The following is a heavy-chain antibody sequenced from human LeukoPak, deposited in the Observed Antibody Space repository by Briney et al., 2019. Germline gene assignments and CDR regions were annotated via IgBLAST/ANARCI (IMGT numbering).Heavy chain of an antibody. Sequence: GGSLRLSCAASGFTFDDYAMHWVRQAPGKGLEWVSGISWNSGSIGYADSVKGRFTISRDNAKNSLYLQMNSLRAEDTALYYCAKGEDMTPNLFDYWGQGTLVTVSS. V-gene: IGHV3-9*01. CDR2: ISWNSGSI. CDR1: GFTFDDYA. CDR3: AKGEDMTPNLFDY. J-gene: IGHJ4*02.